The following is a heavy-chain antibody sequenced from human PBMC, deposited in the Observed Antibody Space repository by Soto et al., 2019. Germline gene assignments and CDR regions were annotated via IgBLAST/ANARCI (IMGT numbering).Heavy chain of an antibody. CDR1: GYTFSGHY. J-gene: IGHJ6*02. Sequence: GASVKVSCKTSGYTFSGHYLHWVRQAPGQGLEWMGWISHISGGTDYAQKFQGRVTMTRDTSISTAYMELSGLTSDDTAVYFCARAAGYSFYNYGMDIWGQGTTVTVSS. CDR3: ARAAGYSFYNYGMDI. D-gene: IGHD5-18*01. CDR2: ISHISGGT. V-gene: IGHV1-2*02.